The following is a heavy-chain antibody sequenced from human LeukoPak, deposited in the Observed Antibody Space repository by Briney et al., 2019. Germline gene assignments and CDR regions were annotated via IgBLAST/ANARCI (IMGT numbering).Heavy chain of an antibody. CDR2: IYYSGST. CDR1: GGSINSYY. CDR3: AREGASGSYFDP. Sequence: SETLSLTCTVSGGSINSYYWSWIRQPPGKGLEWIGYIYYSGSTNYNPSLKSRVTMSVDTSKNQFSLKLSSLTAADTAVYYCAREGASGSYFDPWGQGTLVTVSS. J-gene: IGHJ5*02. D-gene: IGHD1-26*01. V-gene: IGHV4-59*12.